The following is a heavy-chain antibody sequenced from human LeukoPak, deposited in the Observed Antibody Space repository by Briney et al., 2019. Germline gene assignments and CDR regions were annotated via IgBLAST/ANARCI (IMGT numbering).Heavy chain of an antibody. CDR1: GATFTICA. CDR2: IIPIFGTA. Sequence: SSGNLSCNSSGATFTICAISWARDPPGPGLESGGSIIPIFGTANNAQQFQSRVTITTDDSTSTAYMKLSSLRSEDTAVYYCARENLWFGELDYYYYYMDVWGKGTTVTVSS. V-gene: IGHV1-69*05. CDR3: ARENLWFGELDYYYYYMDV. J-gene: IGHJ6*03. D-gene: IGHD3-10*01.